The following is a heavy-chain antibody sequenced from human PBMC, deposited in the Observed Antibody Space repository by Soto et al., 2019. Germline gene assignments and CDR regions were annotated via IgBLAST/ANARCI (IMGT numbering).Heavy chain of an antibody. Sequence: QLQLQESGPGLVKPSETLSLTCTVSGGSISSSNYYWSWLRQPPGKGLEWIGNIYYSGSTSYNPSLKSRVTISVDTSKNPFSPKLSSVTAADTAVYSCARRSSSPFWDYWGQGTLVTASS. CDR2: IYYSGST. CDR3: ARRSSSPFWDY. J-gene: IGHJ4*02. CDR1: GGSISSSNYY. V-gene: IGHV4-39*01. D-gene: IGHD6-13*01.